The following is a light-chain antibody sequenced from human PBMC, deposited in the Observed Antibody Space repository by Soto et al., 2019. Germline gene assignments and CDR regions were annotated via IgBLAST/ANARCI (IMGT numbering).Light chain of an antibody. J-gene: IGLJ1*01. CDR3: QSYDGYLRGSV. Sequence: QSVLTQPPSVSGAPGQRVTISCTGSSSNIGKNYDVHWYQQLPGTAPKLNTYGSRNRPSGVPDRFSGSKSGTSASLAITGLQAEDEADYYCQSYDGYLRGSVFGTGTKLTVL. V-gene: IGLV1-40*01. CDR1: SSNIGKNYD. CDR2: GSR.